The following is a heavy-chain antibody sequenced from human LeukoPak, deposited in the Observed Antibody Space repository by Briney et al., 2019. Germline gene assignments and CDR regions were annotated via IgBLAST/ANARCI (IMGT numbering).Heavy chain of an antibody. V-gene: IGHV4-4*02. Sequence: SETLSLTCSVSGGFINTATWWSWVRQPPGKGLEWIGEIFHSGSTNFNPSLKSRVTLSIDKSKNQFSLEVTSVTAADTAVYYCTKNAAYNLDYWGQGILATVSS. CDR1: GGFINTATW. D-gene: IGHD1-14*01. CDR2: IFHSGST. J-gene: IGHJ4*02. CDR3: TKNAAYNLDY.